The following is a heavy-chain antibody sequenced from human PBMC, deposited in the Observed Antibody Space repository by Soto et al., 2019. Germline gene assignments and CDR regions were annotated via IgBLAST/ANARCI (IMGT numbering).Heavy chain of an antibody. Sequence: QVQLVASGGGVVHLGRSLTLSCAASGFTFNRHAIHWVRQAPGTGLEWVTVISRDGTNKYFADSVKGRFTISRDNAKNTVFLQMNSLRREDTAVYYCARSRSGAVADSFDYWGQGTPVTVSS. CDR1: GFTFNRHA. J-gene: IGHJ4*02. D-gene: IGHD3-10*01. CDR2: ISRDGTNK. V-gene: IGHV3-30-3*01. CDR3: ARSRSGAVADSFDY.